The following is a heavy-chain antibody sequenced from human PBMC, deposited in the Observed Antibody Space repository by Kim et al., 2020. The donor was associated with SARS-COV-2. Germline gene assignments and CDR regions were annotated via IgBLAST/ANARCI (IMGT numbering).Heavy chain of an antibody. J-gene: IGHJ6*02. CDR2: INAGNGNT. D-gene: IGHD3-10*01. CDR3: ARAYGSDSEFYYYYGMDV. CDR1: GYTFTSYA. V-gene: IGHV1-3*01. Sequence: ASVKVSCKASGYTFTSYAMHWVRQAPGQRLEWMGWINAGNGNTKYSQKFQGRVTITRDTSASTAYMELSSLRSEDTAVYYCARAYGSDSEFYYYYGMDVWGHGTTVTVS.